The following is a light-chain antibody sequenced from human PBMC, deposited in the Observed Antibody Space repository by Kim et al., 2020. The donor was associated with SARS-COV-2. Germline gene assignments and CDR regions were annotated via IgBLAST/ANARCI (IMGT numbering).Light chain of an antibody. CDR3: QAWDNGTAV. J-gene: IGLJ1*01. CDR2: RDD. Sequence: VPQGKKASTPGSGDNVGDKRACCYQQKPGQSPVLIIYRDDKRPSGIPERFSASNSGSTATLTISGTQTMDDADYYCQAWDNGTAVFGTGTKVTVL. V-gene: IGLV3-1*01. CDR1: NVGDKR.